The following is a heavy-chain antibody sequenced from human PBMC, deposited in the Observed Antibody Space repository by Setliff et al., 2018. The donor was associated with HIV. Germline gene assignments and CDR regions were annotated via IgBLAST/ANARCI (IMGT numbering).Heavy chain of an antibody. Sequence: SETLSLTCTVSGVSMSSSSYYWGWIRQPPGKGQEYIGSLSYDGSTYYHPSLKSRVSISVDTPKNQFSLRLSFVTAADTAVYYCARRIPSGIAVAFGDFDIWGQGTMVTVSS. J-gene: IGHJ3*02. CDR1: GVSMSSSSYY. V-gene: IGHV4-39*01. CDR3: ARRIPSGIAVAFGDFDI. CDR2: LSYDGST. D-gene: IGHD6-19*01.